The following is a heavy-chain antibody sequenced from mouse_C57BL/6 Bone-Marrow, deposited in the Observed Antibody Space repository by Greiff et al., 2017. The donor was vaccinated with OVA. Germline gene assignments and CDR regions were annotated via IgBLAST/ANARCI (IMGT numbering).Heavy chain of an antibody. J-gene: IGHJ2*01. Sequence: QVQLQQSGAELARPGASVKMSCKASGYTFTSYTMHWVKQRPGQGLEWIGYINPSSGYTKYNQKFKDKATLTADKSSSTAYMQLSSLTSEDSAVYYCARDWERGDFDYWGQGTTLTVSS. CDR2: INPSSGYT. D-gene: IGHD4-1*01. CDR1: GYTFTSYT. V-gene: IGHV1-4*01. CDR3: ARDWERGDFDY.